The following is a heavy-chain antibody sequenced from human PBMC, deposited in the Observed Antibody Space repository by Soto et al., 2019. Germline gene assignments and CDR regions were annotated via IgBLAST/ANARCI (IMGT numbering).Heavy chain of an antibody. V-gene: IGHV1-46*01. CDR2: INPNGGST. CDR3: ARSSRGPFAIIPEGTNWLGN. Sequence: ASVKASCKAPAVTFTSGFMHWGRQAPGHGVEWIGVINPNGGSTNFAQTFQGRVTMTVDTSTSTVYMELRSLRSEDTSIYYCARSSRGPFAIIPEGTNWLGNWDPGALVTVSS. J-gene: IGHJ4*02. D-gene: IGHD5-12*01. CDR1: AVTFTSGF.